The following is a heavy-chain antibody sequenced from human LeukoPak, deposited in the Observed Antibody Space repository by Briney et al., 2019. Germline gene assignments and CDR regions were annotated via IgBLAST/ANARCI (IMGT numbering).Heavy chain of an antibody. V-gene: IGHV1-2*02. CDR2: INPNSGGT. CDR1: GYTFTSYQ. Sequence: ASVKVSCKASGYTFTSYQMHWVRQAPGQGLEWMGWINPNSGGTSYAQKFQGRVTMTRDTSISTVYMELNRLRSDDTAVFYCARGSGGPPQVLDYWGQGTLVTVSS. J-gene: IGHJ4*02. CDR3: ARGSGGPPQVLDY. D-gene: IGHD3-3*01.